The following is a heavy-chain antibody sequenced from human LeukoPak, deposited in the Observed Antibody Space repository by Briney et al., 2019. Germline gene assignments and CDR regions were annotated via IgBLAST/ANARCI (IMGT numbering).Heavy chain of an antibody. Sequence: SETLSLTCSVSGGSISSGRYYWTWIRQPAGKELEWIGRLYTNDNSNYDPSLESRVSISVDTSKSQFYLQLTSVTAADTAVYFCARGVVTDDYYMDVWGKGITVIVSS. D-gene: IGHD2-21*02. CDR1: GGSISSGRYY. J-gene: IGHJ6*03. CDR3: ARGVVTDDYYMDV. CDR2: LYTNDNS. V-gene: IGHV4-61*02.